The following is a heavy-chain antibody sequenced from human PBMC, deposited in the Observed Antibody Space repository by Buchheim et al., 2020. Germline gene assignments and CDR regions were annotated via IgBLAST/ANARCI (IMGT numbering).Heavy chain of an antibody. V-gene: IGHV3-33*01. D-gene: IGHD1-7*01. Sequence: QVQLVESGGGVVQPGRSLRLSCAASGFTFSSYGMHWVRQAPGKGLEWVAHIWYDGNDQFYADSVKGRFTIFRDNSKSTLYLQMNSLRAEDSAVYYCARELGTGTTDNFDYWGQGTL. J-gene: IGHJ4*02. CDR2: IWYDGNDQ. CDR1: GFTFSSYG. CDR3: ARELGTGTTDNFDY.